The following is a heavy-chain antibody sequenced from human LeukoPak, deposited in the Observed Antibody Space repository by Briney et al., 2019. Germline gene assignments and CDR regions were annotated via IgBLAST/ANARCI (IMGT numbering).Heavy chain of an antibody. D-gene: IGHD2-2*01. CDR2: IYHSGST. CDR1: GYSISSGYY. CDR3: ARLEADVVVPAAHFDY. Sequence: PSETLSLTCAVSGYSISSGYYWGWIRQPPGKGLEWIGSIYHSGSTYYNPSLKSRVTISVDTSKNQFSLKLSSVTAAGTAVYYCARLEADVVVPAAHFDYWGQGTLVTVSS. J-gene: IGHJ4*02. V-gene: IGHV4-38-2*01.